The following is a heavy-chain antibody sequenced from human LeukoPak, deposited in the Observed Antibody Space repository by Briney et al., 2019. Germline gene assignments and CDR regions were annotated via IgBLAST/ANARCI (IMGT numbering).Heavy chain of an antibody. J-gene: IGHJ4*02. V-gene: IGHV1-46*01. CDR2: INRSGGST. CDR1: GYTFTSYY. Sequence: ASVKVSCKASGYTFTSYYMHWVRQAPGQGLEWMGIINRSGGSTSYAQKFQGRVTMTRDTSTSTVYMELSSLRSEDTAVYYCARDPPAGTDNSNFDYWGQGTLVTVSS. CDR3: ARDPPAGTDNSNFDY. D-gene: IGHD6-13*01.